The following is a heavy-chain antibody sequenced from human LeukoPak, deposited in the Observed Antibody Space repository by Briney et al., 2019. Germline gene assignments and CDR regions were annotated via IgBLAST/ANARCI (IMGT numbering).Heavy chain of an antibody. CDR1: GFTFNTYG. Sequence: GGSLRLSCAASGFTFNTYGMTWVRQAPGKRLEWVSIIYRGTETNYADSVKDRFIISRDFSRNTFFLDLNRLRIDDTAIYYCATGKEWMALDYWGQGSLVTVSS. J-gene: IGHJ4*02. V-gene: IGHV3-23*05. CDR3: ATGKEWMALDY. CDR2: IYRGTET. D-gene: IGHD5-24*01.